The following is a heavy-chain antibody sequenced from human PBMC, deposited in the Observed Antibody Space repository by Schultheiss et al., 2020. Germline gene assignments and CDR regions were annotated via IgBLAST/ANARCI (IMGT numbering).Heavy chain of an antibody. J-gene: IGHJ6*02. CDR2: IYYSGST. V-gene: IGHV4-59*12. D-gene: IGHD3-10*01. Sequence: SETLSLTCTVSGGSISSYYWSWIRQPPGKGLEWIGYIYYSGSTNYNPSLKSRVTMSVDTSKNQFSLKLSSVTAADTAVYYCVRDHYGSGSSQYYDYYYGMDVWGQGTTVTGYS. CDR1: GGSISSYY. CDR3: VRDHYGSGSSQYYDYYYGMDV.